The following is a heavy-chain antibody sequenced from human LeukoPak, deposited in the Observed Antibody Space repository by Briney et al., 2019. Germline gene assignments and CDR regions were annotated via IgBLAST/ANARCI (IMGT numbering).Heavy chain of an antibody. J-gene: IGHJ5*02. Sequence: SETLSLTCAVSGGSITSYYWNWIRQPPGKGLEWIGYIHHTGENMYNPSLQSRVTISVDTSKNQFSLKLSSVTAADTAVYYCARYCSSTSCYARGPYNWFDPWGQGTLVTVSS. D-gene: IGHD2-2*01. CDR2: IHHTGEN. CDR3: ARYCSSTSCYARGPYNWFDP. V-gene: IGHV4-59*01. CDR1: GGSITSYY.